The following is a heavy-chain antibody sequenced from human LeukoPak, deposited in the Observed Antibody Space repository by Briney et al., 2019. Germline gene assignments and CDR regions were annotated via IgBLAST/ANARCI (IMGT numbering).Heavy chain of an antibody. Sequence: ASVTVSCKASGYTFTSYGISWVRQAPGQGLEWMGWISAYNGNTNYAQKLRGRVTMTTDTSTSTAYMELRSLRSDDTAVYYCAKRGGYCSSTSCYTDWFDPWGQGTLVTVSS. CDR2: ISAYNGNT. J-gene: IGHJ5*02. CDR3: AKRGGYCSSTSCYTDWFDP. D-gene: IGHD2-2*02. V-gene: IGHV1-18*01. CDR1: GYTFTSYG.